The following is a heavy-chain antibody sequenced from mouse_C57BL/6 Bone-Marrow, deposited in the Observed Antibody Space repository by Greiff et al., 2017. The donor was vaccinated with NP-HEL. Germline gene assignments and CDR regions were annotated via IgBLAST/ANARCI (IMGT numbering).Heavy chain of an antibody. D-gene: IGHD1-1*01. CDR1: GYTFTDYY. Sequence: VQLQQSGPELVKPGASVKISCKASGYTFTDYYMNWVKQSHGKSLEWIGDINPNNGGTSYNQKLKGKATLTVDKSSSTADMELRSLTSEDSAVYYCARGHYGSSYDYAMDYWGQGTSVTVSS. J-gene: IGHJ4*01. CDR2: INPNNGGT. CDR3: ARGHYGSSYDYAMDY. V-gene: IGHV1-26*01.